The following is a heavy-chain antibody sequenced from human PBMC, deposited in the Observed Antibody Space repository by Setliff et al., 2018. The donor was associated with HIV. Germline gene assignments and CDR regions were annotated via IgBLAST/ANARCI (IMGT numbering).Heavy chain of an antibody. D-gene: IGHD3-22*01. Sequence: SETLSLTCVVYGGSFSDYYWSWIRQPPGKGLEWIGYISTTGSTSYSPSLKSRVSISVDTAKNQCSLRLNSVTAADTAVYYCARMSGGYSGGYFDYWGQGTQVTVSS. V-gene: IGHV4-4*09. J-gene: IGHJ4*02. CDR3: ARMSGGYSGGYFDY. CDR1: GGSFSDYY. CDR2: ISTTGST.